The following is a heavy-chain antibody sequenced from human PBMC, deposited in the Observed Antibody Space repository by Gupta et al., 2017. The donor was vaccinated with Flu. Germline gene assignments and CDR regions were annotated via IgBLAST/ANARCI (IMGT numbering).Heavy chain of an antibody. CDR3: AKGGRHNWNYDGDY. Sequence: QAQLVQSGGGVVQPGTSLRLSSAAPGFTFSDYGMPWVRPATGKGLEWMAVMSDDGSNQWYADSVRGRFTISRDNSKNTLFLQMNSLRADDTAVYYCAKGGRHNWNYDGDYWGQGTLVTVSS. V-gene: IGHV3-30*18. J-gene: IGHJ4*02. D-gene: IGHD1-7*01. CDR1: GFTFSDYG. CDR2: MSDDGSNQ.